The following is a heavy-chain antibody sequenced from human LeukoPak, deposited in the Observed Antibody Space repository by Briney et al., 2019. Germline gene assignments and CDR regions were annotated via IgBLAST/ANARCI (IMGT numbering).Heavy chain of an antibody. D-gene: IGHD3-22*01. J-gene: IGHJ4*02. CDR3: ARSYYDSSGYYPPGAY. Sequence: SETLSLTCTVSGGSISSSSYYWVWIRQPPGKGLEWIGSIYYSGSTYYNPSLKSRVTISVDTSKNQFSLKLSSVTAADTAVYYCARSYYDSSGYYPPGAYWGQGTLVTVSS. CDR2: IYYSGST. CDR1: GGSISSSSYY. V-gene: IGHV4-39*01.